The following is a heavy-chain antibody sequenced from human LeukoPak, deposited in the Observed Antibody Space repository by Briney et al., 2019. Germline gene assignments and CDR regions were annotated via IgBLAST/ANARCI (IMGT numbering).Heavy chain of an antibody. J-gene: IGHJ6*02. CDR2: IYYSGST. Sequence: PSETLSLTCTVSGGSISSYYWSWIRQPPGKGLEWIGYIYYSGSTNYNPSLKSRVTISVDTSKNQFSLKLSSVTAADTAVYYCARAEGEYGDYDHYYYYGMDVWGQGTTVTVSS. V-gene: IGHV4-59*01. D-gene: IGHD4-17*01. CDR3: ARAEGEYGDYDHYYYYGMDV. CDR1: GGSISSYY.